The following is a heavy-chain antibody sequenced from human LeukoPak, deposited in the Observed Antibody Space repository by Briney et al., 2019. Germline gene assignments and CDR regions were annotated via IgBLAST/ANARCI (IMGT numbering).Heavy chain of an antibody. CDR3: ARCSFVVVTATNYDY. Sequence: KPSETLSLTCTVSGGSISSYYWSWIRQPPGKGLEWIGYIYYSGSTNYNPSLKSRVTISVDTSKNQFSLKLSSVTAADTAVYYCARCSFVVVTATNYDYWGQGTLVTVSS. D-gene: IGHD2-21*02. J-gene: IGHJ4*02. V-gene: IGHV4-59*12. CDR1: GGSISSYY. CDR2: IYYSGST.